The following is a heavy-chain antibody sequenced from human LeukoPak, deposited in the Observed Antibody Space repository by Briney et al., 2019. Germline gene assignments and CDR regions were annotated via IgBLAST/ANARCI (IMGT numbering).Heavy chain of an antibody. V-gene: IGHV3-7*01. CDR2: IKQDGSEK. D-gene: IGHD2-21*02. J-gene: IGHJ6*02. CDR3: ARICRGDCSSYGMDV. Sequence: GGSLRLSCAASGFIFSSYWMSWVRQAPGKGLEWVANIKQDGSEKDYVDSVKGRFTISRDNAKNSLYLQMNSLRAEDTAVYYCARICRGDCSSYGMDVWGQGTTVTVSS. CDR1: GFIFSSYW.